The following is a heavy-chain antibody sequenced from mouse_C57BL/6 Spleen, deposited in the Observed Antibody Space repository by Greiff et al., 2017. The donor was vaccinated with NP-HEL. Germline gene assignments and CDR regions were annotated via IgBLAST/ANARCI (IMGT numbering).Heavy chain of an antibody. CDR3: ARSYDYEVEWFAY. CDR1: GYSITSGYY. D-gene: IGHD2-4*01. V-gene: IGHV3-6*01. Sequence: EVQRVESGPGLVKPSQSLSLTCSVTGYSITSGYYWNWIRQFPGNKLEWMGYISYDGSNNYNPSLKNRISITRDTSKNQFFLKLNSVTTEDTATYYCARSYDYEVEWFAYWGQGTLVTVSA. J-gene: IGHJ3*01. CDR2: ISYDGSN.